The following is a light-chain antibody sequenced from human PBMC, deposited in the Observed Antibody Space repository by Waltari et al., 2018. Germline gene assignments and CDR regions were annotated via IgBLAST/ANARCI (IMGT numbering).Light chain of an antibody. CDR2: EVT. Sequence: QSALTQPPSASGSPGQSVTIYCTGTSSHVGAYYYVPWYQQHPGKAPKGIIFEVTKRPSGVPDRFSGSKSGNTASLTISGLQPEDEADYYCSSYAGGKRVFGTGTTVTVL. CDR3: SSYAGGKRV. J-gene: IGLJ1*01. CDR1: SSHVGAYYY. V-gene: IGLV2-8*01.